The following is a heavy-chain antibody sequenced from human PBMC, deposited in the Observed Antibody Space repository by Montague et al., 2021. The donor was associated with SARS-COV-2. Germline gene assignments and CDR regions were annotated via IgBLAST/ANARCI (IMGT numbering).Heavy chain of an antibody. D-gene: IGHD2-15*01. CDR2: IDWDDDK. J-gene: IGHJ6*02. CDR1: GFSLTTTGMC. Sequence: PALVKPTQTLTLTCTFSGFSLTTTGMCVSWIRQPPGKALEWLAIIDWDDDKYYSTSLKTRLTISKDTSKNQVVLTMTNMDPVDTATYYCARIPRASMTFYSDPRFDDWGQGTTVTVSS. CDR3: ARIPRASMTFYSDPRFDD. V-gene: IGHV2-70*01.